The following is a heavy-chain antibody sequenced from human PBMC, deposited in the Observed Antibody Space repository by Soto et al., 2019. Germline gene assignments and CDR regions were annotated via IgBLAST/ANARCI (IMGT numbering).Heavy chain of an antibody. CDR2: IYYSGST. D-gene: IGHD5-12*01. V-gene: IGHV4-61*01. CDR1: GGSVSSGSYY. CDR3: ATDPFPGGYSGYYFDY. J-gene: IGHJ4*02. Sequence: QVQLQESGPGLVKPSETLSLTCTVSGGSVSSGSYYWSWIRQPPGKGLEWIGYIYYSGSTNYNPSLKSRVTISVDTSKNQFSLKLSSVTAADTAVYYCATDPFPGGYSGYYFDYWGQGTLVTVSS.